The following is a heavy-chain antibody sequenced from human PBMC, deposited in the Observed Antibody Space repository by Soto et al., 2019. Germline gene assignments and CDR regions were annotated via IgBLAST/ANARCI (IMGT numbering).Heavy chain of an antibody. D-gene: IGHD3-22*01. Sequence: GGSLRLSCAASEFTFSGRSVHWVSQAPGKGLVWVSGIGRVSTDSTYADYVKGRFTISRDSAKNSLYLQMDSLRVEDTVVYYCGKVADSGYYTVERWGQGTLVTVSS. CDR3: GKVADSGYYTVER. CDR1: EFTFSGRS. J-gene: IGHJ4*02. CDR2: IGRVSTDS. V-gene: IGHV3-74*01.